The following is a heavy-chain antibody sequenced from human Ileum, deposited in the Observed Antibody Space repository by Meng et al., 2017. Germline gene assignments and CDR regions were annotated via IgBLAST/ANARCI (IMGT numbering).Heavy chain of an antibody. D-gene: IGHD1-26*01. Sequence: QVQLTESGPGLVSPSETLSLLCTVSGGSVSRAGYQWGWIRQPPGKGLEWIGYASTNYNPSLKSRVTISLDTSRNQFSLSLSSVTAADTAVYYCARDHMGSLDYWGQGILVTVSS. CDR3: ARDHMGSLDY. CDR2: AST. CDR1: GGSVSRAGYQ. J-gene: IGHJ4*02. V-gene: IGHV4-61*08.